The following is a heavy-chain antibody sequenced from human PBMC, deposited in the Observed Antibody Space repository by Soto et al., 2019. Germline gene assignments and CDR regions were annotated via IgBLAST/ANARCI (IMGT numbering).Heavy chain of an antibody. J-gene: IGHJ4*02. Sequence: QVQLQQWGAGLLKPSETLSLTCAVYGGSFSGYYWSWIRQPPGKGLEWIGEINHSGSTNYNPSLKSRVTISVDTSKNQFSPKLSSVTAADTAVYYCARLDTIRPNWNSARNDCWGQGTLVTVSS. V-gene: IGHV4-34*01. CDR1: GGSFSGYY. CDR3: ARLDTIRPNWNSARNDC. CDR2: INHSGST. D-gene: IGHD1-7*01.